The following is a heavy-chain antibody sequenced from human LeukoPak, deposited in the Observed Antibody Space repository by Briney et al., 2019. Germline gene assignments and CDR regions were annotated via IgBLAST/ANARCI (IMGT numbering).Heavy chain of an antibody. V-gene: IGHV3-30*18. CDR1: GFTFSSYG. Sequence: PGGSLRLSCVASGFTFSSYGMHWVRQAPGKGLEWVAVISYDGSNKYYADSVKGRFTISRDNSKNTLYLQMNSLRAEDTAVYYCAKVLVGDCSGGSCYSRTYYYYGMDVWGKGTTVTVSS. J-gene: IGHJ6*04. CDR3: AKVLVGDCSGGSCYSRTYYYYGMDV. D-gene: IGHD2-15*01. CDR2: ISYDGSNK.